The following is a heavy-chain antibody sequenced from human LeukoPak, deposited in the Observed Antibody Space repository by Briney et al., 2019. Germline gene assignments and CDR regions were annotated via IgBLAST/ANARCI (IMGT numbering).Heavy chain of an antibody. CDR1: GYTFTSYD. D-gene: IGHD5-12*01. CDR2: MNPNSGNT. Sequence: ASVKVSCKASGYTFTSYDINWVRQATGQGLEWMGWMNPNSGNTGYAQKFQGRVTMTRNTSISTAYMELSSLRSEDTAVYYCARGDMVATHYGMDVWGQGTTVTVS. V-gene: IGHV1-8*01. J-gene: IGHJ6*02. CDR3: ARGDMVATHYGMDV.